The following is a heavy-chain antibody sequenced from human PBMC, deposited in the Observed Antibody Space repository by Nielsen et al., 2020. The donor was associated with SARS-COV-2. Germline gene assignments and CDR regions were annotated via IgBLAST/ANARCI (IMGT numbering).Heavy chain of an antibody. CDR3: ARAPIFCTSTSCQSDAFDI. D-gene: IGHD2-2*01. Sequence: SETLSLTCAAYGGSFSGYYWSWIRQPPGKGLEWIGEINHSGSTNYNSSLKSRVTISVDTSKNQFSLELRSVTAADTAVYYCARAPIFCTSTSCQSDAFDIWGQGTMVTVSS. CDR1: GGSFSGYY. J-gene: IGHJ3*02. CDR2: INHSGST. V-gene: IGHV4-34*01.